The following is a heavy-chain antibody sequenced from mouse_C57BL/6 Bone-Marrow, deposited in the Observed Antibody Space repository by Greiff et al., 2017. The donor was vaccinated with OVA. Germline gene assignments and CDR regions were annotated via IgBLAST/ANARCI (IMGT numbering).Heavy chain of an antibody. V-gene: IGHV1-77*01. D-gene: IGHD1-1*01. Sequence: VKQSGAELVKPGASVKISCKASGYTFTDYYINWVKQRPGQGLEWIGKIGPGSGSTYYNEKFKGKATLTADKSSSTAYMQLSSLTSEDSAVYFCARSITTVVATPYWYFDVWGTGTTVTVSS. CDR3: ARSITTVVATPYWYFDV. CDR2: IGPGSGST. CDR1: GYTFTDYY. J-gene: IGHJ1*03.